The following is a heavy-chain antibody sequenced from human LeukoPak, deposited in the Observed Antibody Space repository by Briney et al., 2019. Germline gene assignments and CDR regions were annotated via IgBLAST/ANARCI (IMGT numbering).Heavy chain of an antibody. D-gene: IGHD6-13*01. CDR1: GYTFTSYG. CDR3: ARDGHSSSWYSTWFDP. Sequence: GASVKVSCKASGYTFTSYGISWVRQAPGQGLEWMGRIIPILGIANYAQKFQGRVTITADKSTSTAYMELSSLRSEDTAVYYCARDGHSSSWYSTWFDPWGQGTLVTVSS. CDR2: IIPILGIA. J-gene: IGHJ5*02. V-gene: IGHV1-69*04.